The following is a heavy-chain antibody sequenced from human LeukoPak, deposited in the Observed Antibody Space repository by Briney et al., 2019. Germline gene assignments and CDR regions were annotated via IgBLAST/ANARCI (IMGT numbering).Heavy chain of an antibody. CDR3: ARGLATYYYDSSGYYYLH. CDR2: INHSGST. Sequence: TSETLSLTCAVYGGSFSGYYWSWIRQPPGKGLEWIGEINHSGSTNYNPSLKSRVTISVDTSKNQFSLKLSSVTAADTAVYYCARGLATYYYDSSGYYYLHWGQGTLVTVSS. V-gene: IGHV4-34*01. CDR1: GGSFSGYY. J-gene: IGHJ4*02. D-gene: IGHD3-22*01.